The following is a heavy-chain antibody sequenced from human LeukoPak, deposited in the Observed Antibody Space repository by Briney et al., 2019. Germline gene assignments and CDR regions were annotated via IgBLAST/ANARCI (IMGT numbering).Heavy chain of an antibody. Sequence: SETLSLTCTVSGGSISSSSYYWGWIRQPPGKGLEWIGSIYYSGSTYYNPSLKSRVTISVDTSKNQFSLKLSCVTAAHKALYFCAGGGGGAARRFDYWGQGTLVTVSS. CDR3: AGGGGGAARRFDY. J-gene: IGHJ4*02. CDR2: IYYSGST. CDR1: GGSISSSSYY. V-gene: IGHV4-39*07. D-gene: IGHD6-6*01.